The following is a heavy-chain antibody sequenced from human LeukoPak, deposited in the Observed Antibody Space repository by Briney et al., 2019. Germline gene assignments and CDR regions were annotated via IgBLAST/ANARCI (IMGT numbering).Heavy chain of an antibody. Sequence: SVKVSCKASGGTFSSYAISWVRQAPGQGLEWMGRIIPIFGIANYARKFQGRVTITADKSTSTAHMELSSLRSEDTAVYYCARIAEPYYYDSGYAFDIWGQGTMVTVSS. D-gene: IGHD3-22*01. CDR3: ARIAEPYYYDSGYAFDI. J-gene: IGHJ3*02. CDR1: GGTFSSYA. CDR2: IIPIFGIA. V-gene: IGHV1-69*04.